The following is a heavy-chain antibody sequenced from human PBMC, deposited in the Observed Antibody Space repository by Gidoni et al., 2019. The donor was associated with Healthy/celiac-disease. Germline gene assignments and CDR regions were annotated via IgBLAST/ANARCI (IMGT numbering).Heavy chain of an antibody. Sequence: EVQLVESGGGLVKPGGSLRLSCAASGFTFSSYSMNWVRQAPGKGLEWVSSISSSSSYIYYADSVKGRFTISRDNAKNSLYLQMNSLRAEDTAVYYCARDGGDGYNYPDYWGQGTLVTVSS. V-gene: IGHV3-21*01. CDR3: ARDGGDGYNYPDY. CDR2: ISSSSSYI. J-gene: IGHJ4*02. CDR1: GFTFSSYS. D-gene: IGHD5-12*01.